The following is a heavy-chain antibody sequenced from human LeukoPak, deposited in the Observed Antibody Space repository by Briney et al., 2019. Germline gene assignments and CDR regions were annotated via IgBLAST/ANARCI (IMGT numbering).Heavy chain of an antibody. J-gene: IGHJ5*02. Sequence: GGSLRLSCAASGFTFSSYSMNWVRQAPGKGLEWVSSISSSSSYIYYADSVKGRFTISRDNAKNSLYLRMNSLRAEDTAVYYCAREIAVVTAATNHNWFDPWGQGTLVTVSS. CDR2: ISSSSSYI. V-gene: IGHV3-21*01. D-gene: IGHD2-21*02. CDR1: GFTFSSYS. CDR3: AREIAVVTAATNHNWFDP.